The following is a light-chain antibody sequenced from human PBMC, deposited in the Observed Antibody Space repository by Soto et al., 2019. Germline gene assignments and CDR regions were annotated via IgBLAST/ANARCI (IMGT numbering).Light chain of an antibody. J-gene: IGKJ3*01. CDR3: QQFGTTPGT. CDR2: DAS. CDR1: QSVASTS. Sequence: EIVLTQSPGTLSLSPGERATLSCRASQSVASTSFAWYQQKPGQAPRLLIYDASSRATGIPDRFSGSGSGTDFTLIISRLEHEDVAVYYCQQFGTTPGTFGPGTKVDIK. V-gene: IGKV3-20*01.